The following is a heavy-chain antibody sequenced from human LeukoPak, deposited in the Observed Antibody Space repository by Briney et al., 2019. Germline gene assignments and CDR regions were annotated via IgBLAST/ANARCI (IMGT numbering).Heavy chain of an antibody. D-gene: IGHD3-10*01. CDR3: AKDHPGAMVRGVPDY. Sequence: GGSLRLSCAASGFTFSSYGMHWVRQAPGKGLEWVAVISYDGSNKYYADSVKGRFNISRDNSKNTLYLQMNSLRAEDTAVYYCAKDHPGAMVRGVPDYWGQGTLVTVSS. CDR1: GFTFSSYG. V-gene: IGHV3-30*18. J-gene: IGHJ4*02. CDR2: ISYDGSNK.